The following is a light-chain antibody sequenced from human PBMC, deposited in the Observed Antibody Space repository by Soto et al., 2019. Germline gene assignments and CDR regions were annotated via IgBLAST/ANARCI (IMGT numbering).Light chain of an antibody. CDR1: SSDVVGYNY. CDR3: SSYTSSSTYF. J-gene: IGLJ1*01. CDR2: EVS. V-gene: IGLV2-14*01. Sequence: QSVLTQPASVSGSPGQSITISCTGTSSDVVGYNYFSWYQQHPGTAPKLMSYEVSNRPSGVTNLFSGSKSVNTASLTISGLQAEDEADYYCSSYTSSSTYFFGTGTKLTVL.